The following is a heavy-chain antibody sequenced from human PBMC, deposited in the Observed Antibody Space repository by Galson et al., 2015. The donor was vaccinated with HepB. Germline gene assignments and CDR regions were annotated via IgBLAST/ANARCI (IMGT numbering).Heavy chain of an antibody. Sequence: ETLSLTCTVSGGSISSSSYYWGWIRQPPGKGLEWIGSIYYSGSTYYNPSLKSRVTISVDTSKNQFSLKLSSVTAADTAVYYCARRPSSGWGVDYWGQGTLVTVSS. CDR2: IYYSGST. D-gene: IGHD6-19*01. CDR3: ARRPSSGWGVDY. CDR1: GGSISSSSYY. V-gene: IGHV4-39*01. J-gene: IGHJ4*02.